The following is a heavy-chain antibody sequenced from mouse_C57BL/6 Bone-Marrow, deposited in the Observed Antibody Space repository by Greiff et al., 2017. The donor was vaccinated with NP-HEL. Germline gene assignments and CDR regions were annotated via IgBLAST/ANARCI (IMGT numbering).Heavy chain of an antibody. Sequence: VQLQQSGPELVKPGASVKISCKASGYSFTGYYMHWVKQSHGNILDWIGYIYPYNGVSSYNQKFKGKAKLTVDKSSSTAYMELRSLTSEDSAVYYCARRGIYSNYWYFDVWGTGTTVTVSS. CDR2: IYPYNGVS. CDR1: GYSFTGYY. D-gene: IGHD2-5*01. CDR3: ARRGIYSNYWYFDV. V-gene: IGHV1-31*01. J-gene: IGHJ1*03.